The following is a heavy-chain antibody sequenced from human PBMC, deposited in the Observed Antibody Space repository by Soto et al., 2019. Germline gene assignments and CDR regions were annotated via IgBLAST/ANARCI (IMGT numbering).Heavy chain of an antibody. J-gene: IGHJ4*02. Sequence: QMQLVQSGPEVKKPGTSVKVSCKASGYTFTSSAMHWVRQARGQRLEWIGWIVVDSGNTNYAQKCQDRFTITTDKSTITAYIELSSQRAEDTAVYYYAEGAGDYWGQGTLVTVSS. CDR2: IVVDSGNT. V-gene: IGHV1-58*02. CDR3: AEGAGDY. CDR1: GYTFTSSA. D-gene: IGHD3-10*01.